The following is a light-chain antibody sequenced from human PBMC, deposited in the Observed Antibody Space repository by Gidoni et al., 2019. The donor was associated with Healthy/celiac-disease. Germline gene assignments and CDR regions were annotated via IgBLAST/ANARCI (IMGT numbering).Light chain of an antibody. V-gene: IGLV3-1*01. CDR2: HDT. CDR3: QAWDSSTVV. J-gene: IGLJ2*01. Sequence: SYELTQPPSVSESPGQTASIICSGDKLGEKYACWYQQKPGQSPVLVIYHDTKRPSGIPERFSGSNSGNTPTLTISGTQAMDEADYYCQAWDSSTVVFGGVTKLTVL. CDR1: KLGEKY.